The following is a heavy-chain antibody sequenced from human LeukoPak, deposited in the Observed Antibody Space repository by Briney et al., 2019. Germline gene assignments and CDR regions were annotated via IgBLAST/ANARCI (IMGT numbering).Heavy chain of an antibody. CDR3: AGQRDVTVEPLDY. V-gene: IGHV4-39*01. CDR2: IYYSGST. J-gene: IGHJ4*02. D-gene: IGHD4-11*01. CDR1: GGSISSSSYY. Sequence: PSETLSLTCTVSGGSISSSSYYWGWIRQPPGKGLEWIGSIYYSGSTYYNPSLKSRVTISVDTSKNQFSLKLSSVTAADTAVYYCAGQRDVTVEPLDYWGQGTLVTVSS.